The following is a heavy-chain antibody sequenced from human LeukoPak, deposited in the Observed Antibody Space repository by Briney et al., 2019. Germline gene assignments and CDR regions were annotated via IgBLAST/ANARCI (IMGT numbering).Heavy chain of an antibody. CDR2: MKSKTDGGTT. CDR1: GFTFSNAW. J-gene: IGHJ3*02. CDR3: TTDSGTYAFDI. D-gene: IGHD1-26*01. V-gene: IGHV3-15*01. Sequence: GGSLRLSCAVSGFTFSNAWMSWVRQAPGKGLEWVGRMKSKTDGGTTDYAAPVKGRFTISRDDPKNTLYLQMNSLKTEDTAVYYCTTDSGTYAFDIWGQGTVVTVSS.